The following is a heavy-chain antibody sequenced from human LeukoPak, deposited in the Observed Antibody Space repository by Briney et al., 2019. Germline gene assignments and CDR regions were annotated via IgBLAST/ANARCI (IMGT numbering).Heavy chain of an antibody. D-gene: IGHD2-2*01. CDR3: ARAPYCSSTSCSDPYRWWDYYYYMDV. J-gene: IGHJ6*03. CDR2: INPNSGDT. V-gene: IGHV1-2*02. Sequence: GAPVKVSCKASGYTFTGYYMHWVRQAPGQGLEWMGWINPNSGDTNYAEKFQGRVTITRDTSISTAYMELSRLRSDHTAVYCCARAPYCSSTSCSDPYRWWDYYYYMDVWGKGATFTVSS. CDR1: GYTFTGYY.